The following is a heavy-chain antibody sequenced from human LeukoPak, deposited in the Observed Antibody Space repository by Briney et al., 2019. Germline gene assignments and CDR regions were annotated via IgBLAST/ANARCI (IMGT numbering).Heavy chain of an antibody. J-gene: IGHJ4*02. CDR3: ARHGEGSYLD. CDR2: INHSGST. CDR1: GGSFSGYY. V-gene: IGHV4-34*01. Sequence: SETLSLTCAVYGGSFSGYYWSWIRQPPGKGLEWIGEINHSGSTNYNPSLKSRVTISVDTSKNQFSLKLSSVTAADTAVYYCARHGEGSYLDWGQGTLVTVSS. D-gene: IGHD1-26*01.